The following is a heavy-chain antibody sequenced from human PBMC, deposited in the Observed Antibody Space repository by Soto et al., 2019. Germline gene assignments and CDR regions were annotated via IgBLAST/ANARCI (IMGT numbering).Heavy chain of an antibody. D-gene: IGHD3-16*01. CDR1: GFTFDDYA. CDR2: ISSSRSYT. J-gene: IGHJ3*02. V-gene: IGHV3-11*05. CDR3: ARVAYDAFDI. Sequence: VGSLRLSCAASGFTFDDYAMHWVRQAPGKGLEWVSYISSSRSYTNYADSVKGRFTISRDNAKNSLYLQMNSLRAEDTDVYYCARVAYDAFDIWGQGTMVTVSS.